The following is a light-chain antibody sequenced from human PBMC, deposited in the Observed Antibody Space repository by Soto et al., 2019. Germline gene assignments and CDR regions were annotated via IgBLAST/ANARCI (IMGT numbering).Light chain of an antibody. CDR1: QGLVYEDGNTY. CDR3: LQGTHWPWT. CDR2: WVS. Sequence: DVVMTQSPLSLPVTLGQPASISCRSSQGLVYEDGNTYLNWFQQRPGQSPGRLIYWVSNRDSGVPDRFSGSGSGSDFTLKISRVEAEDVGLYYCLQGTHWPWTFGQGTKVEIK. V-gene: IGKV2-30*01. J-gene: IGKJ1*01.